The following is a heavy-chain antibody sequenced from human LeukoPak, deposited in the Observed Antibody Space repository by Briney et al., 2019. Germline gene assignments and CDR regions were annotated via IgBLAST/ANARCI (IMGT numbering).Heavy chain of an antibody. CDR1: GYSISSGYY. J-gene: IGHJ4*02. D-gene: IGHD3-10*01. CDR3: ARASSGSGSYYTDY. V-gene: IGHV4-38-2*02. Sequence: SETLSLTCTVSGYSISSGYYWGWIRQPPGKGLEWTGSIDHSGSTYYNPSLKSRITISVDTSKNQFSLKLSSVTAADTAVYYCARASSGSGSYYTDYWGQGTLVTVSS. CDR2: IDHSGST.